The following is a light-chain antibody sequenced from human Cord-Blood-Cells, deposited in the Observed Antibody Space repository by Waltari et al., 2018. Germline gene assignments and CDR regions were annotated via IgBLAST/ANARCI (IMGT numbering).Light chain of an antibody. V-gene: IGKV1-5*01. CDR2: DAS. CDR3: QQYNSYSPGYT. Sequence: DIQMTQSPSTLSASVGDRVTITCGASQSISSWLAWYQQKPGKAPKLLIYDASSLESGVPSRFSGSGSGTEFTLTISSLQPDDFATYYCQQYNSYSPGYTFGQGTKLEIK. CDR1: QSISSW. J-gene: IGKJ2*01.